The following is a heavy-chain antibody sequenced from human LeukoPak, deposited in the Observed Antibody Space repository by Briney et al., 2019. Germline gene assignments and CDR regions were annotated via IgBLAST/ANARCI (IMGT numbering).Heavy chain of an antibody. CDR3: AKDSFPFLAAAGTISPLDY. CDR2: ISGSGGST. D-gene: IGHD6-13*01. V-gene: IGHV3-23*01. CDR1: GFTFSSYA. Sequence: GGSLRLSCAASGFTFSSYAMSWVRQAPGKGLEWVSAISGSGGSTYYADSVKGRFTISRDNSKNTLYLQMNSLRAEDTAVYYCAKDSFPFLAAAGTISPLDYWGQGTLVTVSS. J-gene: IGHJ4*02.